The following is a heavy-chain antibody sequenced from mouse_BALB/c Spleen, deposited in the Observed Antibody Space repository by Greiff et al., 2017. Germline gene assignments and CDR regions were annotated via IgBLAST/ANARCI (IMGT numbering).Heavy chain of an antibody. CDR3: ARRTGLGLYYAMDY. CDR2: IWSGGST. Sequence: QVHVKQSGPGLVQPSQSLSITCTVSGFSLTSYGVHWVRQSPGKGLEWLGVIWSGGSTDYNAAFISRLSISKDNSKSQVFFKMNSLQANDTAIYYCARRTGLGLYYAMDYWGQGTSVTVSS. V-gene: IGHV2-2*02. J-gene: IGHJ4*01. D-gene: IGHD4-1*01. CDR1: GFSLTSYG.